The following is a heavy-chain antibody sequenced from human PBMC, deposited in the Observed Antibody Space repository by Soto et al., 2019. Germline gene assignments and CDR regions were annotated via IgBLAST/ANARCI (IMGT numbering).Heavy chain of an antibody. D-gene: IGHD3-10*01. CDR1: GGSISSYY. Sequence: TSETLSLTCTVSGGSISSYYWSWIRQPPGKGLEWIGYIYYSGSTNYNPSLKSRVTISVDTSKNQFSLKLSSVTAADTAVYYCARAGLWFGELSSFLNWFDPWGQGTLVTVS. V-gene: IGHV4-59*01. CDR3: ARAGLWFGELSSFLNWFDP. J-gene: IGHJ5*02. CDR2: IYYSGST.